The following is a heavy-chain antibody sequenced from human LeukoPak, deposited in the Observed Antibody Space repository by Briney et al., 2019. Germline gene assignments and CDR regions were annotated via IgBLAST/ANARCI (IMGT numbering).Heavy chain of an antibody. CDR2: IYTSAST. V-gene: IGHV4-4*09. CDR3: ARHCRTPVVCRSSWCVDYYMDV. J-gene: IGHJ6*03. Sequence: SETLSLTCTVSGGSISSYYWSWIRQPPGKGLEWIGYIYTSASTNYNPSLKTRVAISVDTSKIQFSLKLSSVTAADTAVYYCARHCRTPVVCRSSWCVDYYMDVWGKGTTVTVSS. D-gene: IGHD6-13*01. CDR1: GGSISSYY.